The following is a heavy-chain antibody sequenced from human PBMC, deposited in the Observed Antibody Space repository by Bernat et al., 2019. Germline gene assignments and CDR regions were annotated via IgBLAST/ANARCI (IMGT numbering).Heavy chain of an antibody. CDR1: GFTFSSYG. CDR3: ARDGGTTDEGDFDY. V-gene: IGHV3-33*01. Sequence: VQLLESGGGLVQPGRSLRLSCAASGFTFSSYGMHWVRQAPGKGLEWVAVIWYDGSNKYYADSVKGRFTISRDNSKNTLYLQMNSLRAEDTAVYYCARDGGTTDEGDFDYWGQGTLVTVSS. CDR2: IWYDGSNK. J-gene: IGHJ4*02. D-gene: IGHD1-1*01.